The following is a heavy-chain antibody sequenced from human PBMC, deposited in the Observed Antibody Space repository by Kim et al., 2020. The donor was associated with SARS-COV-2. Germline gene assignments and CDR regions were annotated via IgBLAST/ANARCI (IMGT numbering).Heavy chain of an antibody. J-gene: IGHJ4*02. V-gene: IGHV3-23*01. CDR3: AKRIAAVGSHYFDY. D-gene: IGHD6-13*01. Sequence: YADSVKGRFTISRDNSKNTMFLQMNSLRAEDTARYYCAKRIAAVGSHYFDYWGQGTLVTVSS.